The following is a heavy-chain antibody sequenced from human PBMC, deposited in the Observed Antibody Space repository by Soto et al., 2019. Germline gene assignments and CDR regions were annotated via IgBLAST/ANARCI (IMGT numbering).Heavy chain of an antibody. D-gene: IGHD3-22*01. Sequence: QVQLVQSGAEVKKPGASVKVSCKASGYTFTSYGISWVRQAPGQGLEWMGWISAYNGNTNYAQKLQGRVTMTTDTSTSTADMELRSLRSDDTAVYYCARNSEIVVARDNWFDPWGQGTLVTVAS. J-gene: IGHJ5*02. V-gene: IGHV1-18*04. CDR3: ARNSEIVVARDNWFDP. CDR2: ISAYNGNT. CDR1: GYTFTSYG.